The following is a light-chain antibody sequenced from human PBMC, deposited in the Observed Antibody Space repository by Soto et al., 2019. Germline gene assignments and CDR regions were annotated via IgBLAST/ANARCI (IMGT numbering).Light chain of an antibody. CDR2: SSS. Sequence: DIQMTQSPSSLSASVGDRVIITCRASQDINNFLGWFQQKPGKAPKSLIYSSSTLQSGVPSRFSGRGSGTDFTLTISSLQPEDYATYYCLQHNSYPRTFGQGTKVDIK. J-gene: IGKJ1*01. CDR3: LQHNSYPRT. V-gene: IGKV1-16*01. CDR1: QDINNF.